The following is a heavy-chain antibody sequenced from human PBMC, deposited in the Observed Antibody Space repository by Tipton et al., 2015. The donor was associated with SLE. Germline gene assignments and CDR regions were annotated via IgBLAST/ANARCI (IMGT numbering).Heavy chain of an antibody. J-gene: IGHJ4*02. V-gene: IGHV4-59*01. Sequence: TLSLTCTVSGGSISSYYWSWIRQPPGKGLEWIGYIYYSGSTNYNPSLKSRVTISVDTSKNQFSLKLSSVTAADTAVYYCARGTAEAYYDSSGLGYFGYWGQGTLVTVSS. CDR1: GGSISSYY. D-gene: IGHD3-22*01. CDR3: ARGTAEAYYDSSGLGYFGY. CDR2: IYYSGST.